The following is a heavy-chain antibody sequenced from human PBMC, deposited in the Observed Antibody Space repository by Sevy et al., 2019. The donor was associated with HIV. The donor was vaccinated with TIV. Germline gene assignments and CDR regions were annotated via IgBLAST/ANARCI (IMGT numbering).Heavy chain of an antibody. V-gene: IGHV4-34*01. Sequence: SETLSLTCAVYGGSFSGYCWSWIRQPPGKGLEWIGEINHSGSTNYNPSLKSRVTISLDTSKNQFSLKLSSVTAADTAVYYCARHCGGDCSHAFDIWGQGTMVTVSS. CDR3: ARHCGGDCSHAFDI. J-gene: IGHJ3*02. D-gene: IGHD2-21*02. CDR2: INHSGST. CDR1: GGSFSGYC.